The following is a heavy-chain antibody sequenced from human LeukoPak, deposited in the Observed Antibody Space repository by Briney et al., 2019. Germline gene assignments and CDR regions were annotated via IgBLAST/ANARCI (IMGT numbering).Heavy chain of an antibody. CDR1: GGSFSGYY. CDR2: INHSGST. D-gene: IGHD6-13*01. V-gene: IGHV4-34*01. Sequence: SETLSLTCPVYGGSFSGYYWSWIRQPPGKGLEWIGEINHSGSTNYNPSLKSRVTIPVDTSKNQFSLKLSSVTAADTAVYYCARGRRGYSSSWYERYYFDYWGQGTLVTVSS. J-gene: IGHJ4*02. CDR3: ARGRRGYSSSWYERYYFDY.